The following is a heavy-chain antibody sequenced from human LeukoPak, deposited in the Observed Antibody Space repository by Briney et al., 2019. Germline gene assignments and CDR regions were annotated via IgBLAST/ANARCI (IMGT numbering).Heavy chain of an antibody. D-gene: IGHD6-19*01. CDR1: GFTFRSYA. V-gene: IGHV3-23*01. CDR3: AKTTVGYSSGRYPGWPVDY. CDR2: ISGSGGDT. Sequence: GGSLRLSCAASGFTFRSYAIYWVRQAPGKGLEWVSGISGSGGDTYFADSVKGRFTISRDNSKNTVFLLMDSLRAEDTAVYYCAKTTVGYSSGRYPGWPVDYWGQGTLVTVSS. J-gene: IGHJ4*02.